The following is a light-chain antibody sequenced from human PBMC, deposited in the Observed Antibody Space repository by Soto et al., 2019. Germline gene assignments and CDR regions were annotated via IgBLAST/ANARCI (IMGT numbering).Light chain of an antibody. J-gene: IGLJ2*01. CDR3: SSYTITSTVV. V-gene: IGLV2-14*01. Sequence: QSALTQPASVSGSHGQSITISCTGTSSDVGGYNYVSWYQQHPGKAPKLMIYDVSNRPSGVSNRFSGSKSGNTASLTISGLQAEDEADYYCSSYTITSTVVFGGGTQLTVL. CDR2: DVS. CDR1: SSDVGGYNY.